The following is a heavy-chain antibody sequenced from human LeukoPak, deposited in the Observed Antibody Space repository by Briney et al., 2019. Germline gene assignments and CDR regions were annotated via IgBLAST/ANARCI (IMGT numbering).Heavy chain of an antibody. Sequence: GASVKVSCKASGGTFSSYAINWVRQATGQGLEWMGWMNPNSGNTGYAQKFQGRVTMTRNTSISTAYMELSSLRSEDTAVYYCARGPKGGSSWYYYYYGMDVWGQGTTVTVSS. CDR3: ARGPKGGSSWYYYYYGMDV. CDR2: MNPNSGNT. D-gene: IGHD6-13*01. J-gene: IGHJ6*02. CDR1: GGTFSSYA. V-gene: IGHV1-8*02.